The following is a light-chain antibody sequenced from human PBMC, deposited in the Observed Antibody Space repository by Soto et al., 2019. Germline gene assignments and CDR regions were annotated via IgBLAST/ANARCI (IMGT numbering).Light chain of an antibody. J-gene: IGKJ5*01. Sequence: EIAVTQSPATMSVSPGERVTLSCRASQSVSSSLAWYQQRPGQAPRLLIYYTSTRDAGISARFSGSGSGTEFTLTISSLQSEDFAVYSSQQRNSWPPTFTFGQGTRLGIK. CDR3: QQRNSWPPTFT. CDR2: YTS. CDR1: QSVSSS. V-gene: IGKV3-15*01.